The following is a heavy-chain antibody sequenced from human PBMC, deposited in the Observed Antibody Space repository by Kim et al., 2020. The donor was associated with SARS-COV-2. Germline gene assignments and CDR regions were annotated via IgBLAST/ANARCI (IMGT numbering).Heavy chain of an antibody. Sequence: ASVKVSCKVSGYNFNDHYIHWVRQAPGQGLEWMGWINPNGGETKYAEKFQGKASMTRDMSTNTAYVELYSLSFDDTAVYYCARDSEPAYWGQGTLATVSS. CDR3: ARDSEPAY. J-gene: IGHJ4*02. V-gene: IGHV1-2*02. CDR2: INPNGGET. CDR1: GYNFNDHY.